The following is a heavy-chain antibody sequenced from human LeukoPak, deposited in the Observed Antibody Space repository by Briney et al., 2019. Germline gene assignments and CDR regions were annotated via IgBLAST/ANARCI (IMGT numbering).Heavy chain of an antibody. CDR3: ARGFQSESYLGDRGYAFDI. CDR2: IYYSGST. J-gene: IGHJ3*02. V-gene: IGHV4-31*03. D-gene: IGHD3-16*02. CDR1: GGSISSGGYY. Sequence: PSETLSLTCTVSGGSISSGGYYWSWVRQHPGKGLEWIGYIYYSGSTYYNPSLKCRVTISVDTSKNQFSLKLSSVTAADTAVYYCARGFQSESYLGDRGYAFDIWGQGTMVTVSS.